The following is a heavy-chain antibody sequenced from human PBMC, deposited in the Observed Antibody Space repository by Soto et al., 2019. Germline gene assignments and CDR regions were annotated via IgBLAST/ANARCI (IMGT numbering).Heavy chain of an antibody. CDR1: GFTFSNYT. D-gene: IGHD3-10*01. CDR3: ARSDYSGSGTYYNPFHY. J-gene: IGHJ4*02. CDR2: ISSSSSYI. V-gene: IGHV3-21*01. Sequence: GGSLRLSCAASGFTFSNYTMNWVRQAPGKGLEWVSTISSSSSYIYYGASVKGRFTISRDNAKNSLYLHMNSLRAEDTAVYYCARSDYSGSGTYYNPFHYWGQGTLVTVSS.